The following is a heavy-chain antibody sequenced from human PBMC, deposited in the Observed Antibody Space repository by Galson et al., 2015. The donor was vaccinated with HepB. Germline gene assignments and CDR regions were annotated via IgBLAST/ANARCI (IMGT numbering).Heavy chain of an antibody. CDR3: AREGDTTVMFHFAH. CDR1: GFTFNNAW. D-gene: IGHD2/OR15-2a*01. Sequence: SLRLSCAASGFTFNNAWMHWVRQAPGKGLEWVALISYDGENEWYADSVKGRFTISRDNSKSALFLQMNSLRSEDTAMYYCAREGDTTVMFHFAHWGQGTVVTVSS. CDR2: ISYDGENE. V-gene: IGHV3-30*03. J-gene: IGHJ4*02.